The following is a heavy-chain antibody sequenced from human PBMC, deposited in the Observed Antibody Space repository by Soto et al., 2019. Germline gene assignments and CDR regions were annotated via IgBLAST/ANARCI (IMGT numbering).Heavy chain of an antibody. CDR1: GYSFTSYW. J-gene: IGHJ5*02. V-gene: IGHV5-51*01. CDR2: IYPGDSDT. Sequence: WESLKISCKGSGYSFTSYWIGWVRQMPGKGLEWMGIIYPGDSDTRYSPSFQGQVIIFVDKSISTAYLQWDSLKASDTAMYYCARGGSSYGYPYTSFAPWGQGTLVTVSS. D-gene: IGHD5-18*01. CDR3: ARGGSSYGYPYTSFAP.